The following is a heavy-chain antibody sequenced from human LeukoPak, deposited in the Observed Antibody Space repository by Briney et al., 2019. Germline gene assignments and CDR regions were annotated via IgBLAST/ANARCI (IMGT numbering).Heavy chain of an antibody. CDR2: IKRDGSEK. V-gene: IGHV3-7*01. CDR1: GFTFTDYW. Sequence: GGSLRLSCAASGFTFTDYWMSWVRQAPGKGLEWVANIKRDGSEKYYVDSVKGRFTISRDNAKNSLYLQMSSLRTEDTAVYYCARGRGSWYGVYFDYWGQGTLVTVSS. CDR3: ARGRGSWYGVYFDY. D-gene: IGHD6-13*01. J-gene: IGHJ4*02.